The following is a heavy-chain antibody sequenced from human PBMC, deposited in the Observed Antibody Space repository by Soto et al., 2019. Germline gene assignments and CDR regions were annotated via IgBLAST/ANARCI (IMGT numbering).Heavy chain of an antibody. V-gene: IGHV4-4*07. CDR2: IHSSGST. J-gene: IGHJ4*02. D-gene: IGHD3-10*01. CDR1: YGSISNYY. Sequence: SETLSLTCIVSYGSISNYYWTWIRQAAGKGLEWIGRIHSSGSTNYNPSLKSRVTMSVDTSKKRFSLKLSSVTAADTAVYYCARAMAYHDDWGQGTLVTVSA. CDR3: ARAMAYHDD.